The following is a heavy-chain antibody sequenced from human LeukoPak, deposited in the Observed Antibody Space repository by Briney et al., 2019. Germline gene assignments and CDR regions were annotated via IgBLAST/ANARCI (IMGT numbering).Heavy chain of an antibody. Sequence: GGSLRLSCAASGFTFSSYAMSWVRQAPGKGLEWVSAISGSGGSTYYADSVKGRFTISRDNSKNTLYLQMNSLRAEGTAVYYCASGGSSGSGGYFDYWGQGTLVTVSS. D-gene: IGHD6-19*01. V-gene: IGHV3-23*01. J-gene: IGHJ4*02. CDR2: ISGSGGST. CDR3: ASGGSSGSGGYFDY. CDR1: GFTFSSYA.